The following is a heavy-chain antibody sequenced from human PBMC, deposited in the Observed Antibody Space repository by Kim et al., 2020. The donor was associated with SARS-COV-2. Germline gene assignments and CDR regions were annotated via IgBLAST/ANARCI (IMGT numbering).Heavy chain of an antibody. J-gene: IGHJ4*02. CDR3: ARDYGDGGYYFDY. D-gene: IGHD4-17*01. CDR1: GGSISSSNW. V-gene: IGHV4-4*02. CDR2: IYHSGST. Sequence: SETLSLTCAVSGGSISSSNWWSWVRQPPGKGLEWIGEIYHSGSTNYNPSLKSRVTISVDKSKNQFSLKLSSVTAADTAVYYCARDYGDGGYYFDYWGQGTLVTVSS.